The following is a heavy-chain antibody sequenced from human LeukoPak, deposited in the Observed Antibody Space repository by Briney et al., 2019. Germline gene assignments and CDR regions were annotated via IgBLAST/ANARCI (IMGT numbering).Heavy chain of an antibody. CDR3: AKGSKLVVITRDHYMAV. J-gene: IGHJ6*03. D-gene: IGHD3-22*01. CDR2: IRHDGSNK. V-gene: IGHV3-30*02. Sequence: PGRSLRLSCAASGFTFSSHGMHWVRQAPGKGLEWVAFIRHDGSNKYYADSVKGRFTISRDNSKNTLYLQMNSLRAGDTAVYYCAKGSKLVVITRDHYMAVWGKGTTVTISS. CDR1: GFTFSSHG.